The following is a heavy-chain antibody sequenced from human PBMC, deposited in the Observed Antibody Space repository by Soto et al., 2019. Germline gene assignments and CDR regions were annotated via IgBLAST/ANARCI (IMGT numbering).Heavy chain of an antibody. D-gene: IGHD3-3*01. CDR1: GYTFTGYC. J-gene: IGHJ6*02. Sequence: ASVKVSCKASGYTFTGYCMHWVRQAPGQGLEWMGWINPNSGGTNYAQKFQGWVTMTRDTSISTSYMELSRLRADDTAVYYCARAGGYDFWSGYSSWFYYYGMDVWGQGTTGTVSS. V-gene: IGHV1-2*04. CDR2: INPNSGGT. CDR3: ARAGGYDFWSGYSSWFYYYGMDV.